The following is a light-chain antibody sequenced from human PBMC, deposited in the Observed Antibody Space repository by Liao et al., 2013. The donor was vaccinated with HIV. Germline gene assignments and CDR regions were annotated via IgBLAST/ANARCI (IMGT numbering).Light chain of an antibody. CDR1: TLGDKY. CDR2: QNT. Sequence: SYELTQPPSVSVSPGQTASITCSGRTLGDKYVCWYQQRPGQSPVLVMYQNTKRPSGIPERFSGSKSGTTATLTIRGTQATDEAEYYCQVWDSFSTFVFGSGTQVTVL. J-gene: IGLJ1*01. CDR3: QVWDSFSTFV. V-gene: IGLV3-1*01.